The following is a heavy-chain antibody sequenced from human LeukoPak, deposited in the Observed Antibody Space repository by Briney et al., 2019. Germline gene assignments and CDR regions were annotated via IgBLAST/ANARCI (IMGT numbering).Heavy chain of an antibody. Sequence: SETLSLTCTVSGGSISSKNYYWGWVRQPPGKGLEWIGSIYYGGSTYYNPSLKIRVTISVDMSKNQFSLKLTSVTAADTAVYYCARQTPYYVVFYYDYWGQGTLVTVSS. J-gene: IGHJ4*02. V-gene: IGHV4-39*01. CDR2: IYYGGST. CDR1: GGSISSKNYY. CDR3: ARQTPYYVVFYYDY. D-gene: IGHD3-9*01.